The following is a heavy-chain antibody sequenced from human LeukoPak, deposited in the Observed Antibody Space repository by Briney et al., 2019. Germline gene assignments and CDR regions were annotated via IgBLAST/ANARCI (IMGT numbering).Heavy chain of an antibody. CDR2: ISWNSGSI. V-gene: IGHV3-9*01. D-gene: IGHD2-21*01. J-gene: IGHJ4*02. CDR3: AKGAYGPFDY. Sequence: GGSLRLSCAASGFTFDDYAMHWVRQAPGKGLEWVSGISWNSGSIGYADSVKGRFTISRGNAKNSLYLQMNSLRAEDTASYYCAKGAYGPFDYWGQGTLVTVSS. CDR1: GFTFDDYA.